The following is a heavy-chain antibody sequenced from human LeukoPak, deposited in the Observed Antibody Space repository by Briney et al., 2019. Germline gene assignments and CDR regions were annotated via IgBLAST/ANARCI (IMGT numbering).Heavy chain of an antibody. CDR3: ARGSKYYYDSSGYSPFDY. V-gene: IGHV4-34*01. CDR1: GGSFSGYY. Sequence: PSETLSLTCAVYGGSFSGYYWSWIRQPPGKGLEWIGEINHSGSTNYNPSLKSRVTISVDTSKNQFSLKLSSVTAADTAVYYCARGSKYYYDSSGYSPFDYWGQGTLVTVSS. D-gene: IGHD3-22*01. J-gene: IGHJ4*02. CDR2: INHSGST.